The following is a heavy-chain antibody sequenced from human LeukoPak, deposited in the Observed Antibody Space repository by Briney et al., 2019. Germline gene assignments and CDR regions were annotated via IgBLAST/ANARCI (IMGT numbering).Heavy chain of an antibody. Sequence: PGGSLRLSCVASGFTFSNFDMSWVRQAPGKGLEWVPGISNSGSSTYYADSVKGRFTISRDNSKNTLYLQMNSLRAEDTAVFYCAKQSTARSLGEGGQGTLVTVSS. D-gene: IGHD6-6*01. J-gene: IGHJ4*02. CDR1: GFTFSNFD. CDR3: AKQSTARSLGE. V-gene: IGHV3-23*01. CDR2: ISNSGSST.